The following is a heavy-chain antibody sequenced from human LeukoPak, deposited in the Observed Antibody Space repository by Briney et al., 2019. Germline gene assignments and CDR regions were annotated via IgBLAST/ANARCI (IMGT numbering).Heavy chain of an antibody. CDR3: ARALLNAGATFDY. J-gene: IGHJ4*02. CDR1: GSTVSSNY. V-gene: IGHV3-53*04. D-gene: IGHD1-26*01. Sequence: PGGSLRLSCAASGSTVSSNYMSWVRQAPGKGLEWVSVIYSGGSTYYADSVKGRFTISRHNSKNTLYLQMNSLRAEDTAVYYCARALLNAGATFDYWGQGTLVTVSS. CDR2: IYSGGST.